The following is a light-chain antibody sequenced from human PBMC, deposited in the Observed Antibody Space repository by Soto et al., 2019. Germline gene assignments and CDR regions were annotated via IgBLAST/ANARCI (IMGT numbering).Light chain of an antibody. Sequence: EIEMAQWPSARSAGVGDKVTITLRASQNVHTCLAWYQHKPAQAPQLLIYDVSVLERGVPSRFSGSGSGTEFTLTSCGLQSDDFATYQPHHYNTYCTFAQGTKADIK. CDR2: DVS. J-gene: IGKJ1*01. CDR3: HHYNTYCT. CDR1: QNVHTC. V-gene: IGKV1-5*01.